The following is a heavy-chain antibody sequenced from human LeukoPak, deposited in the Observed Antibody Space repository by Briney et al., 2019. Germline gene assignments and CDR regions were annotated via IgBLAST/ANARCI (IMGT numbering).Heavy chain of an antibody. D-gene: IGHD4-17*01. CDR3: AKNRYGYGDYATFDY. J-gene: IGHJ4*02. CDR2: ISGSGGST. CDR1: GFTFSSYA. Sequence: GGSLRLSCAASGFTFSSYAMSWVRQAPGEGLEWVSAISGSGGSTYYADSVKGRFTISRDNSKNTLYLQMNSLRAEDTAVYYCAKNRYGYGDYATFDYWGQGTLVTVSS. V-gene: IGHV3-23*01.